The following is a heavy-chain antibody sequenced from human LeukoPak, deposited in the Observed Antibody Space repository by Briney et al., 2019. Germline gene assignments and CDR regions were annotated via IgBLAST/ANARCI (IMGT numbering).Heavy chain of an antibody. J-gene: IGHJ5*02. CDR1: GFIFSSFW. D-gene: IGHD3-10*01. CDR2: INSDGSNI. Sequence: GGSQRLSCAASGFIFSSFWMYWVRQAPGKGLVWVSRINSDGSNIAYADSVKGRFTISRDNAKNTLYLQMNSLRAEDSAVYYCASGGLGATMVRGVMGLSWGQGTPVTVSS. V-gene: IGHV3-74*01. CDR3: ASGGLGATMVRGVMGLS.